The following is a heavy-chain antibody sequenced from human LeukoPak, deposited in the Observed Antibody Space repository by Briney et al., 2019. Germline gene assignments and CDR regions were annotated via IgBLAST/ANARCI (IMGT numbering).Heavy chain of an antibody. CDR1: GYTFTGYY. V-gene: IGHV1-2*02. CDR3: ARETTRYYYGSGSSPAFDY. D-gene: IGHD3-10*01. Sequence: ASVKVSCKASGYTFTGYYMHWVRQAPGQGLEWMGWINPNGGGTNYAQKFQGRVTMTRDTSISTAYMELSRLRSDDTAVYYCARETTRYYYGSGSSPAFDYWGQGTLVTVSS. CDR2: INPNGGGT. J-gene: IGHJ4*02.